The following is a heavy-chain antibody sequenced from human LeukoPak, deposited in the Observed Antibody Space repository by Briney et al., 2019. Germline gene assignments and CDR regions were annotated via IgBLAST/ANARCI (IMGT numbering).Heavy chain of an antibody. J-gene: IGHJ4*02. V-gene: IGHV3-30-3*01. CDR2: ISYDGSNK. CDR3: ARGAPRGYFDY. Sequence: PVGSLRLSCAAFGFTFRSYAMHRVRQAPGQRLKWVAVISYDGSNKYYADSLKSRFTISRDNSKNTLYLQMNSLRAEDTAVYYCARGAPRGYFDYWGQGTLVTVSS. CDR1: GFTFRSYA. D-gene: IGHD3-10*01.